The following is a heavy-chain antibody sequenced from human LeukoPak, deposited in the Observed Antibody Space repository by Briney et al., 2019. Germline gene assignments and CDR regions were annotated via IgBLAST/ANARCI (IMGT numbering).Heavy chain of an antibody. CDR1: GGSISSYY. J-gene: IGHJ4*02. V-gene: IGHV4-59*12. D-gene: IGHD3-3*01. CDR2: NHNNGNT. CDR3: ARGRITIFGVVTPHFDH. Sequence: PSETLSLTCTVSGGSISSYYWSWLRQPPGKQLEWIGYNHNNGNTNYNPSLKVRVTISVDTSRNQFSLRLASVTADDTAMYYCARGRITIFGVVTPHFDHWGQGTQVVVSS.